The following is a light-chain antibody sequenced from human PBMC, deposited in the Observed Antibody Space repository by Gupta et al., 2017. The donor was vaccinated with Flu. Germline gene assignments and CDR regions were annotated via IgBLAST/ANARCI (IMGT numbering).Light chain of an antibody. CDR1: KLGDKY. CDR2: HDA. Sequence: SSVLTQPPSVSVFPGPTATLTCSGSKLGDKYASWYQQKAGQPPILILYHDAKRPSGIPERFSGSNSGNTATLTVSETQVVDEADYYGQAWDSGVVVFGGGTKLTVL. V-gene: IGLV3-1*01. J-gene: IGLJ2*01. CDR3: QAWDSGVVV.